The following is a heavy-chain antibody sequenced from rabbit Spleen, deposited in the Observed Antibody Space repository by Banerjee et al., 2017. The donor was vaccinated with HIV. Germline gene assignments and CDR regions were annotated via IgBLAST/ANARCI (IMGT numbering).Heavy chain of an antibody. CDR3: ARDTGSSFSSYGMDL. CDR1: GFDLSSNE. D-gene: IGHD8-1*01. CDR2: IAGSSSGFT. V-gene: IGHV1S45*01. Sequence: QEQLEESGGGLVKPEGSLTLTCTASGFDLSSNEMCWVRQAPGKGLELIACIAGSSSGFTYSATWAKGRFTCSKTSSTTVTLQMTSLTVADTATYFCARDTGSSFSSYGMDLWGQGTPRHRL. J-gene: IGHJ6*01.